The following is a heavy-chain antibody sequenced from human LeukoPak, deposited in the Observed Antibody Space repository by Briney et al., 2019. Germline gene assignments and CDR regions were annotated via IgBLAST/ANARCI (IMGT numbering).Heavy chain of an antibody. CDR2: IYNTGST. CDR3: TREGLEDCSGASCYFWFDR. D-gene: IGHD2-15*01. Sequence: SETLSLTCTVSGGSLSSHYWIWIRQPAGKGLEWIGRIYNTGSTSYNPSLKSRVTMSVDTSKNQFFLKLSSVTAADTAVYYCTREGLEDCSGASCYFWFDRWGQGTLVTVSS. J-gene: IGHJ5*02. CDR1: GGSLSSHY. V-gene: IGHV4-4*07.